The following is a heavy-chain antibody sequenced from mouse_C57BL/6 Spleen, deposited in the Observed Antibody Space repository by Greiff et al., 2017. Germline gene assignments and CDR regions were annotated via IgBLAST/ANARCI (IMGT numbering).Heavy chain of an antibody. J-gene: IGHJ4*01. Sequence: VKLVESGPGLVAPSQSLSITCTVSGFSLTSYGVHWVRQPPGKGLEWLVVIWSDGSTTYNSALKSRLSISKDNSKSQFFLKMNSLQTDDTAMYYCARGPYYGSSSFAMDYWGQGTSVTVSS. CDR2: IWSDGST. CDR3: ARGPYYGSSSFAMDY. V-gene: IGHV2-6*03. CDR1: GFSLTSYG. D-gene: IGHD1-1*01.